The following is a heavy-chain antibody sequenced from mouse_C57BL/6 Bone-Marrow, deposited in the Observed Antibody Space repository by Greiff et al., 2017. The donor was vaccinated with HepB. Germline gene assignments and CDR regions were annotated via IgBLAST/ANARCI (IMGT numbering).Heavy chain of an antibody. CDR2: FYPGSGNT. V-gene: IGHV1-76*01. CDR3: ARPLYGSSPSGLDY. CDR1: GYTFTDYY. D-gene: IGHD1-1*01. Sequence: VQLQQSGAELVRPGASVKLSCKASGYTFTDYYINWVKQRPGQGLEWIARFYPGSGNTYYNEKFKGKATLTAEKSSSTAYMQLSSLTSEDSAVYFCARPLYGSSPSGLDYWGQGTSVTVSS. J-gene: IGHJ4*01.